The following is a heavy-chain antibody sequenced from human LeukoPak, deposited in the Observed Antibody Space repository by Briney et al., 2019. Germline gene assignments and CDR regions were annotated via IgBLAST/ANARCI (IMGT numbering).Heavy chain of an antibody. CDR2: IYYSGST. J-gene: IGHJ3*02. V-gene: IGHV4-59*08. Sequence: SETLSLTCTVSGGSISSYYWSWIRQPPGKGLEWIGYIYYSGSTNYNPSLKSRVTISVDTSKNQFSLKLSSVTAADTAVYYCARRIYYYGSGSYLDAFDIWGQGTMVTVSS. D-gene: IGHD3-10*01. CDR3: ARRIYYYGSGSYLDAFDI. CDR1: GGSISSYY.